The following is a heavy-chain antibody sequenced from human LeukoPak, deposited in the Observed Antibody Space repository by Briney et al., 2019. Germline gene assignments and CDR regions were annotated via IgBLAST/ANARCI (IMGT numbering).Heavy chain of an antibody. J-gene: IGHJ4*02. V-gene: IGHV3-74*01. CDR3: VRDLGGRSGH. CDR2: INEDGSTT. Sequence: QPGRSLRLSCAASGFTFSSNWMHWVRQAPGKGLVWVSRINEDGSTTNYADSVKGRSTIFRDNAKNTLYLQMNSLRAEDTAVYYCVRDLGGRSGHWGQGTLVAVSS. CDR1: GFTFSSNW. D-gene: IGHD1-26*01.